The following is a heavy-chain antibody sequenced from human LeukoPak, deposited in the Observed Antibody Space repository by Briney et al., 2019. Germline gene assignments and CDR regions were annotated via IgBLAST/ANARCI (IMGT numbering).Heavy chain of an antibody. CDR1: GFTFRNAG. CDR3: AGAGSETRWRAFDF. V-gene: IGHV3-33*01. J-gene: IGHJ4*02. CDR2: IWYDGSNE. D-gene: IGHD4-23*01. Sequence: GRSLRLSCAVSGFTFRNAGMNWVRQAPGKGLEWVAIIWYDGSNEYYGDSVKGRFIISRDDSRNTLYLQMNSLTAGDTAVYYCAGAGSETRWRAFDFWGQGALVTVFS.